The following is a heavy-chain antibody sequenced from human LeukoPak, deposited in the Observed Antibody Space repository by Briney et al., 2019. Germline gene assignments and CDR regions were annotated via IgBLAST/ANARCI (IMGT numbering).Heavy chain of an antibody. CDR1: GFTLSSYG. D-gene: IGHD2-8*01. Sequence: GGSLRLSCAASGFTLSSYGIHGVRHAPGKGLEGVAIIWYDGSNQYYADSVKGRFTISRDNSKNTVFLQMNSLRAEDTAVYYCARDMVYARVGFFDYWGQGTLVTVSS. CDR2: IWYDGSNQ. V-gene: IGHV3-33*01. CDR3: ARDMVYARVGFFDY. J-gene: IGHJ4*02.